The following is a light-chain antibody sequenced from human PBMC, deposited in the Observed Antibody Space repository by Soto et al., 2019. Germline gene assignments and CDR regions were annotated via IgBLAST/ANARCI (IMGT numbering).Light chain of an antibody. CDR1: QSVYSY. J-gene: IGKJ4*01. Sequence: EVVLTQSPATLSLSPGERATLSCRASQSVYSYLAWYQQKPGQPPRLLISDVSNRATGIPARFSGSGYGTAFTLTISSLEPEDFAVYYSQHRNDWPFTFGGGTKVAIK. CDR2: DVS. CDR3: QHRNDWPFT. V-gene: IGKV3-11*01.